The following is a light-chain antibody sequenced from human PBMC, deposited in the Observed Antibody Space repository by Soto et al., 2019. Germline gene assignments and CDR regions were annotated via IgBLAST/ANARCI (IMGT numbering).Light chain of an antibody. J-gene: IGKJ1*01. CDR2: KAS. CDR3: QQYGIYPLT. CDR1: QSISTW. V-gene: IGKV1-5*03. Sequence: DFPLTLAPTSLPETLGDRLTITCRASQSISTWLAWYQQKPGKAPKLLIYKASNSESGVPSRFSGSGSETEFSLTINSLQPDDFATYYCQQYGIYPLTFCQGTKVDI.